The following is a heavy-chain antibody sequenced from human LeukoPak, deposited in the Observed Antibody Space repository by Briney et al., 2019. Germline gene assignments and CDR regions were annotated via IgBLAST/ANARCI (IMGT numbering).Heavy chain of an antibody. CDR3: ARDPEVPDYYSYMDV. J-gene: IGHJ6*03. Sequence: GGSLRLSCTGSGFIFSSYGLFWVRQAPGKGQEWVSAISSGGAYTYYADSVKGRFTISRDNALNSVSLQMNGLRAEDTAIYYCARDPEVPDYYSYMDVWGKGTTVTVSS. CDR2: ISSGGAYT. V-gene: IGHV3-21*01. CDR1: GFIFSSYG.